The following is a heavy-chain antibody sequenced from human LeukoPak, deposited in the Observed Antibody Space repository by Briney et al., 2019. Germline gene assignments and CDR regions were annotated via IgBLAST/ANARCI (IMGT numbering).Heavy chain of an antibody. CDR1: GYTFTGYY. D-gene: IGHD4-23*01. V-gene: IGHV1-2*02. CDR3: ARGDIYGGNVYFDY. Sequence: ASVKVSCTASGYTFTGYYMHWVRHAPGQGHEWMGWVNPNHGGTNYAKKFQGRVAMTRDTPISTAYMELSRQRSDDTAVYYCARGDIYGGNVYFDYWGQGTLVTVSS. J-gene: IGHJ4*02. CDR2: VNPNHGGT.